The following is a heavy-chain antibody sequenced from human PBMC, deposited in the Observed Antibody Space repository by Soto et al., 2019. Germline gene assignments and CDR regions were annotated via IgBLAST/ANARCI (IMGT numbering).Heavy chain of an antibody. D-gene: IGHD3-10*01. CDR1: GLSFSSYV. V-gene: IGHV3-30-3*01. J-gene: IGHJ5*02. CDR3: ARDYPVFQGPFDP. Sequence: GGSMRLACAASGLSFSSYVMHWVRQSPGKGLEWVAVISYDGSNKYYADSVKGRFTISRDNSKNTLYLQMNSLRAEDTAVYYCARDYPVFQGPFDPWGQGTLVTVSS. CDR2: ISYDGSNK.